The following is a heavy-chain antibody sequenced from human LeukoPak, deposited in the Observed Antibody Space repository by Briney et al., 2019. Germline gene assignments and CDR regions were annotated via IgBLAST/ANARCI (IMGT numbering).Heavy chain of an antibody. CDR1: GYTFTSYG. J-gene: IGHJ5*02. CDR2: ISAYNGNT. CDR3: ARGLENRIAAAGVGLFDP. V-gene: IGHV1-18*01. Sequence: ASVTVSCKASGYTFTSYGISWVRQAPGQGLEWMGWISAYNGNTNYAQKLQGRVTMTTDTSTSTAYMELRSLRSDDTAVYYCARGLENRIAAAGVGLFDPWGQGTLVTVSS. D-gene: IGHD6-13*01.